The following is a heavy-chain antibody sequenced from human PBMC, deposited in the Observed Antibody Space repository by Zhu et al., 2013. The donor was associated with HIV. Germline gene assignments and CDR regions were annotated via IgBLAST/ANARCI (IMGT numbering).Heavy chain of an antibody. V-gene: IGHV1-2*02. J-gene: IGHJ6*02. CDR2: IKTKSGAT. Sequence: QVHLVQSGAEVKRPGASMKVSCKASGYSFTDYYMHWVRQAPGQGLEWMGYIKTKSGATDYAQKFQGRVTMTRDTSISMVYMELSRLTSDDTAVYYCARIYYDHYYYGMDVWGQGTTVTVSS. CDR1: GYSFTDYY. D-gene: IGHD1-26*01. CDR3: ARIYYDHYYYGMDV.